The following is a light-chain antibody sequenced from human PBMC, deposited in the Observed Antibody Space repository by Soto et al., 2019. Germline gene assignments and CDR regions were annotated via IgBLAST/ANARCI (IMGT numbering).Light chain of an antibody. CDR1: ETINNC. CDR2: DAT. J-gene: IGKJ1*01. V-gene: IGKV1-5*01. CDR3: QQYHSYST. Sequence: DIQMTQSPSTLSASVGDRVTITCRASETINNCLAWYQQKPGKAPKILIYDATSLESGVPPRFSGSRSGTDFTLPISSLQPDDFATYYCQQYHSYSTFGQGTNVEVK.